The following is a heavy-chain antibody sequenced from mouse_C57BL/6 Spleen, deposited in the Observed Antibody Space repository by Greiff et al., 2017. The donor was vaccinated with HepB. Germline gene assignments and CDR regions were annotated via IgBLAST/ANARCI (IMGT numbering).Heavy chain of an antibody. D-gene: IGHD3-3*01. V-gene: IGHV14-4*01. J-gene: IGHJ3*01. CDR1: GFNIKDDY. Sequence: EVMLVESGAELVRPGASVKLSCTASGFNIKDDYMHWVKQRPEQGLEWIGWIDPENGDTEYASKFQGKATITADTSSNTAYLQLSSLTSEDTAVYYCTPLGGFAYWGQGTLVTVSA. CDR2: IDPENGDT. CDR3: TPLGGFAY.